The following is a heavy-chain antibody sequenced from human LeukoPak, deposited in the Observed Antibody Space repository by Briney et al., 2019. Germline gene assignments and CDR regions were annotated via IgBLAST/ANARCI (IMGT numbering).Heavy chain of an antibody. CDR3: ARGPAVVVPAASHFDY. V-gene: IGHV4-4*07. CDR1: GGSISSYY. CDR2: IYTSGST. J-gene: IGHJ4*02. D-gene: IGHD2-2*01. Sequence: PSETLSLTCTVSGGSISSYYWSWIRQPAGKGLEWIGRIYTSGSTNYNPSLKSRVTMSVDTSKSQFSLKLSSVTAADTAVYYCARGPAVVVPAASHFDYWGQGTLVTVSS.